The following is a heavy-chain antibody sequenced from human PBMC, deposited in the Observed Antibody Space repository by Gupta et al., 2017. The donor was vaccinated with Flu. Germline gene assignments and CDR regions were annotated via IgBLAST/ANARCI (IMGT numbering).Heavy chain of an antibody. CDR3: ARDAHYSVRWTYGDYVGANYYYGMDV. Sequence: EVQLVESGGGLVQPGGSLRLSCAASGFTFSSYWMHWVRQAPGKGLVWVSRINSDGSSTSYADSVKGRFTISRDNAKNTLYLQMNSLRAEDTAVYYCARDAHYSVRWTYGDYVGANYYYGMDVWGQGTMVTVSS. CDR2: INSDGSST. CDR1: GFTFSSYW. V-gene: IGHV3-74*01. J-gene: IGHJ6*02. D-gene: IGHD4-17*01.